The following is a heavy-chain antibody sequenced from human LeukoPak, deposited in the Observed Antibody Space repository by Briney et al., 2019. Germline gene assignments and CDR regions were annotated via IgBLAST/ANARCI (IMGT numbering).Heavy chain of an antibody. J-gene: IGHJ4*02. Sequence: SETLSLTCTVSGGSISSYYWSWIRQPPGKGLEWIGYIYYSGSTNYNPSLKSRVTISVDTSKNQFSLKQSSVTAADTAVYYCARYVDTAMAALFDYWGQGTLVTVSS. V-gene: IGHV4-59*01. D-gene: IGHD5-18*01. CDR3: ARYVDTAMAALFDY. CDR2: IYYSGST. CDR1: GGSISSYY.